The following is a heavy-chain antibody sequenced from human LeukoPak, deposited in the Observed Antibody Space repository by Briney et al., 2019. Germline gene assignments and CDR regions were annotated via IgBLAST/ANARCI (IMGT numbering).Heavy chain of an antibody. J-gene: IGHJ4*02. D-gene: IGHD2-8*02. CDR3: TTGRLTGLFDY. CDR2: IKTKSEGGTT. V-gene: IGHV3-15*01. Sequence: GGSLRLSCAASGFTVSSNYMSWVRQAPGKGLEWVGRIKTKSEGGTTDYAAPVTGRFTISRDDSKNTLYLQMNSLKTEDTAVYYCTTGRLTGLFDYWGQGTLVTVSS. CDR1: GFTVSSNY.